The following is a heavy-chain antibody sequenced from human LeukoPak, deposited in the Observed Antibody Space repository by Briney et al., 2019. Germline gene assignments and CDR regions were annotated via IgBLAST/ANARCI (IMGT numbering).Heavy chain of an antibody. CDR2: IYYSGST. V-gene: IGHV4-39*01. CDR1: GGSISSSSYY. J-gene: IGHJ3*02. CDR3: ARGGTAMDLGDAFDI. Sequence: SETLSLTCTVSGGSISSSSYYWGWIRQPPGKGLEWIGSIYYSGSTYYNPSLKSRVTISVDTSKNQFSLKLSSVTAADTAVYYCARGGTAMDLGDAFDIWGQGTMVTVSS. D-gene: IGHD5-18*01.